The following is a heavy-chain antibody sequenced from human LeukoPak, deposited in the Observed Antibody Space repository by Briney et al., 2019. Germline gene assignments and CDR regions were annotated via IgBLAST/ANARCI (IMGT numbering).Heavy chain of an antibody. V-gene: IGHV4-59*01. CDR2: IYYSGNT. D-gene: IGHD4-17*01. J-gene: IGHJ4*02. CDR3: ARWKYADYERTFDY. CDR1: GGSISGYY. Sequence: SETLSLTCTVSGGSISGYYWSWIRQPSGKGLEWIGYIYYSGNTNYNPSLKSRVTISVDTSKNQFSLKLTSATAADTAIYYCARWKYADYERTFDYWGQGTLVTVSS.